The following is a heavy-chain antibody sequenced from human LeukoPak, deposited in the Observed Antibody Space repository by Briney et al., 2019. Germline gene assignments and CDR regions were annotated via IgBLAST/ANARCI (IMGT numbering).Heavy chain of an antibody. Sequence: SETLSLTCAAYGGSFSGYYWSWIRQPPGKGLEWIGEINHSGSTNYNPSLKSRVTISVDTSKNQFSLKLSSVTAADTAVYYCARGLNDSSGYYYVLFDYWGQGTLVTVSS. D-gene: IGHD3-22*01. CDR2: INHSGST. CDR3: ARGLNDSSGYYYVLFDY. CDR1: GGSFSGYY. J-gene: IGHJ4*02. V-gene: IGHV4-34*01.